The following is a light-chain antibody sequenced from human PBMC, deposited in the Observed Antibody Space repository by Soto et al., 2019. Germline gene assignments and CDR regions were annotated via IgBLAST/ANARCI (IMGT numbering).Light chain of an antibody. J-gene: IGKJ3*01. CDR1: QGISSY. V-gene: IGKV1-9*01. CDR2: AAS. CDR3: QQLNSYPPT. Sequence: DVQLTQSPSFLSASVGDRVTITCRASQGISSYLAWYQQKPGKAPKLLIYAASTLQGGVPSRFSGSGSGTEFTLTISSLQPEDFATYYCQQLNSYPPTFGPGTKVDIK.